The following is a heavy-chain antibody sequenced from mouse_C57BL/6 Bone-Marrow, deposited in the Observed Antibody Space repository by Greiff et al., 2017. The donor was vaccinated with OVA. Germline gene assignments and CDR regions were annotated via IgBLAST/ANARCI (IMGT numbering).Heavy chain of an antibody. V-gene: IGHV7-3*01. J-gene: IGHJ2*01. CDR1: GFTFTDYY. CDR2: IRNKANGYTT. Sequence: EVQRVESGGGLVQPGGSLSLSCAASGFTFTDYYLSWVRQPPGKALEWLGFIRNKANGYTTEYSASVKGRFTISRDNSQSILYLQMNALRAEDSTTYYCARRSYYDYTPYYYDYWGQGTTLTVSS. CDR3: ARRSYYDYTPYYYDY. D-gene: IGHD2-4*01.